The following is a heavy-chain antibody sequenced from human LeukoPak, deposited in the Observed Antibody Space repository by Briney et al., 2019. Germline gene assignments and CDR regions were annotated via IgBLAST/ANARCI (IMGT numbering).Heavy chain of an antibody. CDR1: GFTFRNYW. CDR3: ARERGALGY. J-gene: IGHJ4*02. D-gene: IGHD1-26*01. Sequence: GGSLRLSCAASGFTFRNYWMGWVRQAPGKGLEWVANTKPDGSAEYYADSVRGRFTTSRDNANNFLYLQMNSLRAEDTAVYYCARERGALGYWGQGTLVTVSS. V-gene: IGHV3-7*01. CDR2: TKPDGSAE.